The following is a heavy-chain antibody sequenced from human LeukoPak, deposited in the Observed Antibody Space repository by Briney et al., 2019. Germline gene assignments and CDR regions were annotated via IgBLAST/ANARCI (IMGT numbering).Heavy chain of an antibody. J-gene: IGHJ4*02. V-gene: IGHV3-48*03. Sequence: GSLRLSCAASGFTFSSYEMNWVRQAPGKGLERVSYISSSGSTIYYADSVKGRFTISRDNAKNSLYLQMNSLRAEDTAVYYCARGGYSYGYTYFDYWGQGTLVTVSS. CDR1: GFTFSSYE. D-gene: IGHD5-18*01. CDR2: ISSSGSTI. CDR3: ARGGYSYGYTYFDY.